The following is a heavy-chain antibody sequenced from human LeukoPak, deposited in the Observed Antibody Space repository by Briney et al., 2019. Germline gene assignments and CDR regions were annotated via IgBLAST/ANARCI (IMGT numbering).Heavy chain of an antibody. CDR3: ATHGDYARFDY. V-gene: IGHV3-23*01. CDR1: GFTFSSYA. J-gene: IGHJ4*02. CDR2: ISGSGGST. Sequence: GGSLRLSCAASGFTFSSYAMSCVRQAPGKGLEWVSAISGSGGSTYYADSVKGRFTISRDNSKNTLYLQMNSLRAEDTAVYYCATHGDYARFDYWGQGTLVTVSS. D-gene: IGHD4-17*01.